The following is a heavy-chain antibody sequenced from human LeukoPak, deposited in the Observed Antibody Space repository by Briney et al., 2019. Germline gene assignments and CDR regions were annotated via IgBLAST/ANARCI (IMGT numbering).Heavy chain of an antibody. CDR1: GFTFSSYA. J-gene: IGHJ5*02. CDR3: ARVKGYYGSGSYVFDP. Sequence: PGGSLRLSCAASGFTFSSYAMHWVRQAPGKGLEWVAVISYDGSNKYYADSVKGLFTISRDNSKNTLYLQMNSLRAEDTAVYYCARVKGYYGSGSYVFDPWGQGTLVTVSS. V-gene: IGHV3-30*04. D-gene: IGHD3-10*01. CDR2: ISYDGSNK.